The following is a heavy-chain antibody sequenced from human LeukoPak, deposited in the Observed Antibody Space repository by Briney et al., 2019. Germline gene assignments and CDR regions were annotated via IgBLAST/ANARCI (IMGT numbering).Heavy chain of an antibody. Sequence: PSETLSLTCTVSGGSISGDSISTYYWSWIRQPPGKGLEWIGYIYYSGSTSYNPSLKSRVTISVDTSKNQFSLKLSSVTAADTAVYYCARDWVMGDPDTIFGVVISDYWGQGTLVTVSS. CDR3: ARDWVMGDPDTIFGVVISDY. CDR2: IYYSGST. D-gene: IGHD3-3*01. V-gene: IGHV4-61*01. CDR1: GGSISGDSISTYY. J-gene: IGHJ4*02.